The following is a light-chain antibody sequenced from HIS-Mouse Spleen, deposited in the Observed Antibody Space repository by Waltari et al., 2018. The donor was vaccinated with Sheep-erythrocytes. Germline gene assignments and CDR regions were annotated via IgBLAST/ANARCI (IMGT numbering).Light chain of an antibody. V-gene: IGLV2-23*01. Sequence: QSITISCTGTSSDVGSYNLISWYQQHPGKAPKLMIYEGSKRPSGVSNRFSGSNSGNTVSLTISGLQAEDEADYYCCSYAGSSTPWVFGGGTKLTVL. CDR3: CSYAGSSTPWV. J-gene: IGLJ3*02. CDR2: EGS. CDR1: SSDVGSYNL.